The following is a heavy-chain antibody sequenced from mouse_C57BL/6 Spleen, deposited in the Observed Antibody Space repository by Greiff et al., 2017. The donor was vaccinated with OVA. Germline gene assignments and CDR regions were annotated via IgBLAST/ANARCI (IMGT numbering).Heavy chain of an antibody. CDR2: IDPEDGET. CDR1: GFNIKDYY. J-gene: IGHJ3*01. Sequence: VQLQQSGAELVKPGASVKLSCTASGFNIKDYYMHWVKQRTEQGLEWIGRIDPEDGETKYAPKFPGKATITADTSTNTAYLQLRSLTAEDTAVYYCASYYDFLPFAYWGQGTLVTVSA. D-gene: IGHD2-4*01. V-gene: IGHV14-2*01. CDR3: ASYYDFLPFAY.